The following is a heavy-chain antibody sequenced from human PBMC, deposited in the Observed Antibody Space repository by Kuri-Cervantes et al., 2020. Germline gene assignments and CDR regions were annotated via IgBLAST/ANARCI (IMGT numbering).Heavy chain of an antibody. J-gene: IGHJ4*02. D-gene: IGHD1-20*01. V-gene: IGHV1-2*02. CDR3: ARDGALTGTTSYFDY. Sequence: ASVKVSCKASGYTFTGYYMHWVRQAPGQGLEWVGWINPNSGGTNYAQKFQGRVTMTRDTSISTAYMELSRLRSDDTAVYYCARDGALTGTTSYFDYWGQGTLVTVSS. CDR2: INPNSGGT. CDR1: GYTFTGYY.